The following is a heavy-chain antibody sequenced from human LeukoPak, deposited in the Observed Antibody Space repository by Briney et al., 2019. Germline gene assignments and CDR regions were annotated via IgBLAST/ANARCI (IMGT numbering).Heavy chain of an antibody. CDR1: GFTFNTYW. J-gene: IGHJ5*02. V-gene: IGHV3-74*01. CDR2: INADGSST. CDR3: ARGVNGDSRFDP. D-gene: IGHD4-17*01. Sequence: GGSLRLSCAASGFTFNTYWMHWVRQAPGKGLVWVSRINADGSSTRYADSVKGRFTISRDNAKNTLYLQMNSLRAEDTAVYYCARGVNGDSRFDPWGQGTLVTVSS.